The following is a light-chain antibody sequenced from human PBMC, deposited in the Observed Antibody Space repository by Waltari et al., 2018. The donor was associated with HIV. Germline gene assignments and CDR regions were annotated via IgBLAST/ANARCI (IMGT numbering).Light chain of an antibody. Sequence: QSVLTQPPSVSGAPGQRVTISCPGSSSTIGAGYQVHWYQQLPGTGPKLLIYDINNRPSGVPDRFSGSKSGTSASLAITGLQAEDEADYYCQSYDSSLSGVLFGGGTKLTVL. J-gene: IGLJ2*01. V-gene: IGLV1-40*01. CDR2: DIN. CDR1: SSTIGAGYQ. CDR3: QSYDSSLSGVL.